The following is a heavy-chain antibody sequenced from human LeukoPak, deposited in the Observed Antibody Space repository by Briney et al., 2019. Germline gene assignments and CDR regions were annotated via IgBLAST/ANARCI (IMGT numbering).Heavy chain of an antibody. CDR2: IYYSGST. V-gene: IGHV4-59*08. D-gene: IGHD3-3*01. Sequence: PSETLSLTCTVSGGSISSYYWSWIRQPPGKGLEWIGYIYYSGSTNYNPSLKSRVTISVDTSKNQFSLKLSSVTAADTAVYYCARSHYDSPLQHPSYYFDYWGQGTLVTVSS. CDR1: GGSISSYY. CDR3: ARSHYDSPLQHPSYYFDY. J-gene: IGHJ4*02.